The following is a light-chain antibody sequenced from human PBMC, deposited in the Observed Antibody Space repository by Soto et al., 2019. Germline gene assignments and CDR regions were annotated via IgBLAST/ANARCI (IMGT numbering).Light chain of an antibody. J-gene: IGKJ3*01. CDR3: QQYNNWPVT. CDR2: GAS. CDR1: QSVSSN. V-gene: IGKV3-15*01. Sequence: EIVMTQSPATLSVSPGERATLSCRASQSVSSNLAWYQQKPGQAPRPLIYGASTRATGIPARFSGSGSGTEFTLTISSLQSEDFAVYYCQQYNNWPVTFGPGTKVDIK.